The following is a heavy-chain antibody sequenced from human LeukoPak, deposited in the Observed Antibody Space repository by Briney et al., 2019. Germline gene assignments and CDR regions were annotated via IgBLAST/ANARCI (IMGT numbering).Heavy chain of an antibody. CDR1: GGSISSGSYY. CDR2: IYTSGST. CDR3: ARSSITMVQGVISGAFDI. D-gene: IGHD3-10*01. V-gene: IGHV4-61*02. J-gene: IGHJ3*02. Sequence: SETLSLTCTVSGGSISSGSYYWSWIRQPAGKGLEWIGRIYTSGSTNYNPSLKSRVTISVDTSKNQFSLKLSSVTAADTAVYYCARSSITMVQGVISGAFDIWGQGTMVTVSS.